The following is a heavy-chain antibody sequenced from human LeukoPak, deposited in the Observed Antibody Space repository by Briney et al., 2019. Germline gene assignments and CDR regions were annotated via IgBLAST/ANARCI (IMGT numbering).Heavy chain of an antibody. Sequence: SETLSLTCAVYGGSFSGYYWSWIRQPPGKGLEWIGEINHSGSTNYNPSLKSRVTISVDTSKNQFSLKLSSVTAADTAVYNCARGLRLRFLEWFNFDYWGQGTLGTVSS. CDR3: ARGLRLRFLEWFNFDY. J-gene: IGHJ4*02. D-gene: IGHD3-3*01. CDR2: INHSGST. CDR1: GGSFSGYY. V-gene: IGHV4-34*01.